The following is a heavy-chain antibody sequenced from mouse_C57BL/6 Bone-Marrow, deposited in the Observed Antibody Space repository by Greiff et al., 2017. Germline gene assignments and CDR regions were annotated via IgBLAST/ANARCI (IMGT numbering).Heavy chain of an antibody. D-gene: IGHD2-4*01. Sequence: SGAELVRPGASVKLSCTASGFNIKDDYMHWVKQRPEQGLEWIGWIDPENGDTEYASKFQGKATITADTASNTAYLQRSSLTSEDKAVYYCTPYDYEGPWFAYWGQGTLVTVSA. CDR3: TPYDYEGPWFAY. V-gene: IGHV14-4*01. CDR2: IDPENGDT. J-gene: IGHJ3*01. CDR1: GFNIKDDY.